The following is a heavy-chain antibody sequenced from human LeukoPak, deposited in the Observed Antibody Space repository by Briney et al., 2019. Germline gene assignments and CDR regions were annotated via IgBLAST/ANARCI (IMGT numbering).Heavy chain of an antibody. CDR2: IYYSGST. CDR1: GGSISSSSYY. V-gene: IGHV4-39*01. J-gene: IGHJ4*02. CDR3: ARHRIVGATSFDY. Sequence: SETLSLTCTVSGGSISSSSYYWGWIRQPPGKGLEWIGSIYYSGSTYYNPSLKSRVTISVDTSKNQFSLKLSSVTAADTAVYYCARHRIVGATSFDYWGRGTLVTVSS. D-gene: IGHD1-26*01.